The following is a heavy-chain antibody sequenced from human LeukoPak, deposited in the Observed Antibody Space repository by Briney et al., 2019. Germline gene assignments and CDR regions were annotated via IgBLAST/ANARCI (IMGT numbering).Heavy chain of an antibody. CDR3: ASSGSYRFDY. CDR1: GFTFSSYS. J-gene: IGHJ4*02. V-gene: IGHV3-48*02. Sequence: GGSLRLSCAASGFTFSSYSMNWVRQAPGKGLEWVSHTTASGTAMFYADSVKGRFTISRDNAKNSLYLRMNSLRDEDTAVYYCASSGSYRFDYWGQGTLVTVSS. CDR2: TTASGTAM. D-gene: IGHD1-26*01.